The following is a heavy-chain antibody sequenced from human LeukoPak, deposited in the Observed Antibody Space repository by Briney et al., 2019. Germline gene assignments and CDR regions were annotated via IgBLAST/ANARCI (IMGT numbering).Heavy chain of an antibody. CDR1: GFTFSSYD. D-gene: IGHD2-15*01. J-gene: IGHJ6*03. CDR2: ISRSGGTT. V-gene: IGHV3-23*01. CDR3: AKRGGTESFYYYYYMDV. Sequence: GGSLRLSCAASGFTFSSYDMTWVHQTPGKGLQWVALISRSGGTTYYADSVKGRFTISRDNSKNTLYLQMTSLRAEDTAEYYCAKRGGTESFYYYYYMDVWGKGTTVTVSS.